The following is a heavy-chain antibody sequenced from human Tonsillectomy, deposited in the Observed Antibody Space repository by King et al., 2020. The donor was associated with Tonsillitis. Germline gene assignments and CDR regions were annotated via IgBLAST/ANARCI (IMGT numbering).Heavy chain of an antibody. D-gene: IGHD1-1*01. J-gene: IGHJ4*02. CDR2: FYHSGSA. CDR1: GYSISSGYY. CDR3: SRQTTVWDDNFDY. V-gene: IGHV4-38-2*02. Sequence: VQLQESGPGLVKPSETLSLTCSVSGYSISSGYYWGWIRQPPGKGLEWIGSFYHSGSAYYNPSLNSRVTISVDTSENQISLRVNSVIAADTAMYYCSRQTTVWDDNFDYWGQGILVTVSS.